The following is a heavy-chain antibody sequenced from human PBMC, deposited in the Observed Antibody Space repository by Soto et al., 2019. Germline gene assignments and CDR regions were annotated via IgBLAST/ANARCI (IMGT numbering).Heavy chain of an antibody. D-gene: IGHD4-17*01. CDR2: ISSSSSYI. Sequence: PGGSLRLSCAASGFTFSSCSMNWVRQAPGKGLEWVSSISSSSSYIYYADSVKGRFTISRDNAKYSLYLQMNSLRAEDTAVYYCARDRRWNFDYRGQGTLVTVSS. V-gene: IGHV3-21*01. CDR3: ARDRRWNFDY. J-gene: IGHJ4*02. CDR1: GFTFSSCS.